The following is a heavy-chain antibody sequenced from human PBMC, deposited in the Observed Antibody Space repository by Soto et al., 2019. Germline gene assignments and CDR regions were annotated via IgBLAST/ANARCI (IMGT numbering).Heavy chain of an antibody. CDR2: ISYDGSNK. Sequence: HPGGSLRLSCAASGFTFSSYGMHWVRQAPGKGLEWVAVISYDGSNKYYADSVKGRFTISRDNSKNTLYLQMNSLRAEDTAVYYCANLARSVAIDDYWGQGTLVTVSS. J-gene: IGHJ4*02. V-gene: IGHV3-30*18. CDR3: ANLARSVAIDDY. CDR1: GFTFSSYG. D-gene: IGHD5-12*01.